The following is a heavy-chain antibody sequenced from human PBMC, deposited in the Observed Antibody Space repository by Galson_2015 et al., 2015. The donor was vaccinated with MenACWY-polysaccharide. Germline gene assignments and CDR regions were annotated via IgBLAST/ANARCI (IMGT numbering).Heavy chain of an antibody. CDR1: GFTFSNYW. V-gene: IGHV3-74*01. J-gene: IGHJ4*02. CDR3: ANSISVGKLDS. D-gene: IGHD4-23*01. Sequence: SLRLSCAASGFTFSNYWMHWVRQAPGEGLVWVSSIKSDGSTTDNADSVQGRFTISRDNAKNTLYLEMNRLRAEDTAVYYCANSISVGKLDSWGQRTLLTVSS. CDR2: IKSDGSTT.